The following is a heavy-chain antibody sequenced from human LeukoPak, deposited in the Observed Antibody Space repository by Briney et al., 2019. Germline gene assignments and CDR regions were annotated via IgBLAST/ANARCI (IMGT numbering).Heavy chain of an antibody. CDR3: GILPPGH. Sequence: GGSLRLSCAASGLTSSSYWMDWVRQAPGKGLVWVSRIRSDGTIATYADSVKGRFTISRDDAKNTLYLQMNGLRAEDTAVYFCGILPPGHWGQGTLATVSS. CDR2: IRSDGTIA. D-gene: IGHD2-2*01. J-gene: IGHJ4*02. V-gene: IGHV3-74*03. CDR1: GLTSSSYW.